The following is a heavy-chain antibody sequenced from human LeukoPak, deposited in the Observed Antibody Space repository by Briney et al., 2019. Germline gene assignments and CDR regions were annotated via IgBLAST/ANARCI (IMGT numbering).Heavy chain of an antibody. CDR1: GGLISRYY. V-gene: IGHV4-59*08. Sequence: PSETLSLTCTVSGGLISRYYGNWLRQPPGKGLEWIGYINYIRTTDYNPSLKSRVTISLDTSKNRFSLKLSSVTAADTAMYYCARSYSSSDHYYYYGMDVWGQGTTVTVSS. CDR3: ARSYSSSDHYYYYGMDV. CDR2: INYIRTT. D-gene: IGHD6-13*01. J-gene: IGHJ6*02.